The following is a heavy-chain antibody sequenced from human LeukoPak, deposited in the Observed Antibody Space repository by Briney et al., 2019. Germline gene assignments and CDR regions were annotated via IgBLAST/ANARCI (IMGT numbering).Heavy chain of an antibody. D-gene: IGHD6-13*01. CDR3: ARGVYIAAAQYSY. J-gene: IGHJ4*02. CDR1: GGSISSYY. Sequence: SETLSLTCTVSGGSISSYYWSWIRQPPGKGLEWIGYIYYSGTTNYNPSLKSRVTISVDTSKNQFSLKLSSVTVADTAVYYCARGVYIAAAQYSYWGQGTLATVSS. CDR2: IYYSGTT. V-gene: IGHV4-59*01.